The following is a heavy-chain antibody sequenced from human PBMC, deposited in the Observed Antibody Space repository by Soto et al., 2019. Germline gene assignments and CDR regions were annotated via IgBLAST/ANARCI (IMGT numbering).Heavy chain of an antibody. V-gene: IGHV3-11*01. CDR2: ISSSGSTI. CDR1: GFTFSDYY. J-gene: IGHJ6*02. CDR3: AREGSGQLLYYYYYGMDV. D-gene: IGHD2-2*01. Sequence: GGSLRLSCAASGFTFSDYYMSWIRQAPGKGLEWVSYISSSGSTIYYADSVKGRFTISRDSAKNSLYLQMNSLRAEDTAVYYCAREGSGQLLYYYYYGMDVWGQGTTVTVSS.